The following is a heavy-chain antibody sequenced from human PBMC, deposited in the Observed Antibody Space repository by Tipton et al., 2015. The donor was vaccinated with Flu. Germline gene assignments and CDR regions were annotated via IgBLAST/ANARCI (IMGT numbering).Heavy chain of an antibody. CDR3: AKDDGDYYDSSGYYGYFDY. CDR1: GFTFSSYG. CDR2: IRYDGGNK. V-gene: IGHV3-30*02. J-gene: IGHJ4*02. D-gene: IGHD3-22*01. Sequence: SLRLSCAASGFTFSSYGMHWVRQAPGKGLEWVAFIRYDGGNKYYADSVKGRFTISRDNSKNTLYLQMNSLRAEDTAVYYCAKDDGDYYDSSGYYGYFDYWGQGTLVTVSS.